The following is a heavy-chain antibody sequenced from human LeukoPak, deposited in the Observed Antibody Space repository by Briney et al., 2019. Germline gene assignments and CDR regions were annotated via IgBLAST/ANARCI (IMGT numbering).Heavy chain of an antibody. CDR1: GFTSSASA. CDR2: IRSKANSYAT. Sequence: GGSLRLSCAASGFTSSASALHWVRQASGKGLEWVGRIRSKANSYATAYSESVKGRFTISRDDSKNTAYPQMNSLKTEDTATYYCTGCFDILTTYFCHFDYWGQGTQVTVSS. J-gene: IGHJ4*02. CDR3: TGCFDILTTYFCHFDY. V-gene: IGHV3-73*01. D-gene: IGHD3-9*01.